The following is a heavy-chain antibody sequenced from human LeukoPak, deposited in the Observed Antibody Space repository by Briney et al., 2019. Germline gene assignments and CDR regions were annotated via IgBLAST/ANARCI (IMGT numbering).Heavy chain of an antibody. CDR2: ISSSSSYI. J-gene: IGHJ5*02. V-gene: IGHV3-21*01. D-gene: IGHD6-13*01. Sequence: PGGSLSLSCAASRFTFSSYWMSWVRQAPGKGLEWVSSISSSSSYIYYADSVKGRFTISRDNAKNSLYLQMNSLRAEDTAVYYCARDRRSSLNWFDPWGQGTLVTVSS. CDR3: ARDRRSSLNWFDP. CDR1: RFTFSSYW.